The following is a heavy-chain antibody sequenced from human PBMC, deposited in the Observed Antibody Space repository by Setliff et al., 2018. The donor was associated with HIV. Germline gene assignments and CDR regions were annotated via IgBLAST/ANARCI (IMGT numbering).Heavy chain of an antibody. V-gene: IGHV3-7*01. Sequence: PGGSLRLSCVASGLTFSNHWMSWVRQAPGKGLEWVANIKQDGREKNYVDSVKGRITISRDNAKNSVYLQMNSLRAEDTAVYYCAKDAGSYSYVHEYFQHWGQGTLVTVSS. CDR3: AKDAGSYSYVHEYFQH. J-gene: IGHJ1*01. CDR1: GLTFSNHW. D-gene: IGHD5-18*01. CDR2: IKQDGREK.